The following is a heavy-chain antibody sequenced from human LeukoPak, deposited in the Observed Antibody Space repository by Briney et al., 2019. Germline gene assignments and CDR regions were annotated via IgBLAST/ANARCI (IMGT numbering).Heavy chain of an antibody. D-gene: IGHD2-15*01. V-gene: IGHV3-53*01. J-gene: IGHJ4*02. CDR3: ARDHCSGDSCKIDY. CDR1: GFTVSSNY. Sequence: GGSLRLSCAASGFTVSSNYMSWVRQAPGKGLEWVSIFYSGGSTYYADSVKGRFTISRDLSKNTVCLQMNSLRAEDTAVYYCARDHCSGDSCKIDYWGQGTLVTVSS. CDR2: FYSGGST.